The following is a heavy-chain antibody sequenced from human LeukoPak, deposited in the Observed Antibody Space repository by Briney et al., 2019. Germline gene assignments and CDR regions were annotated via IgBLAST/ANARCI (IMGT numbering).Heavy chain of an antibody. CDR3: ARVAAAGPADY. D-gene: IGHD6-13*01. CDR2: IYSGGST. CDR1: GFTVSSNY. V-gene: IGHV3-66*01. J-gene: IGHJ4*02. Sequence: GGSLRLSCAASGFTVSSNYMGWVRQAPGKGLEWVSVIYSGGSTYYADSVKGRFTISRDNSKNTLYLQMNSLRAEDTAVYYCARVAAAGPADYWGQGTLVTVSS.